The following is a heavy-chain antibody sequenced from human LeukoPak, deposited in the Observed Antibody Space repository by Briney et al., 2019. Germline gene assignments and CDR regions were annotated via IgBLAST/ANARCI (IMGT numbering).Heavy chain of an antibody. J-gene: IGHJ4*02. Sequence: SETLSLTCTVSGGPISSYYWSWIRQPPGKGLEWIGYIYYSGSTNYNPSLKRRVTIPVDTSKNQFSLKLSSVTAADTAVYYCASNYYGSGSLDYWGQGNLVTVSS. V-gene: IGHV4-59*08. CDR1: GGPISSYY. CDR3: ASNYYGSGSLDY. D-gene: IGHD3-10*01. CDR2: IYYSGST.